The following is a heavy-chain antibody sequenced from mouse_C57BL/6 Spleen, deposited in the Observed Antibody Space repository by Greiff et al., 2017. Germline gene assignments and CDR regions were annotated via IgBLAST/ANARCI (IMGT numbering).Heavy chain of an antibody. D-gene: IGHD2-2*01. Sequence: EVKLMESGGGLVKPGGSLKLSCAASGFTFSDYGMHWVRQAPEKGLEWVAYISSGSSTIYYADTVKGRFTISRDNAKNTLFLQMTSLRSEDTAMYYCARIWLLCAMDYWGQGTSVTVSS. CDR2: ISSGSSTI. CDR1: GFTFSDYG. V-gene: IGHV5-17*01. CDR3: ARIWLLCAMDY. J-gene: IGHJ4*01.